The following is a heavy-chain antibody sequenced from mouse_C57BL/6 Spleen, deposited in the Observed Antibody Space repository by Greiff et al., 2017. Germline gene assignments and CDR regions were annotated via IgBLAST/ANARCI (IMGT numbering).Heavy chain of an antibody. CDR1: GYTFTDYY. Sequence: EVQLQQSGPELVKPGASVKISCKASGYTFTDYYMNWVKQSHGKSLEWIGDINPNNGGTSYNQKFKGKATLTVDKSSSTAYMELRSLTSEDSAVYYCARSYYGSFYYFDYWGQGTTLTVSS. D-gene: IGHD1-1*01. V-gene: IGHV1-26*01. CDR2: INPNNGGT. CDR3: ARSYYGSFYYFDY. J-gene: IGHJ2*01.